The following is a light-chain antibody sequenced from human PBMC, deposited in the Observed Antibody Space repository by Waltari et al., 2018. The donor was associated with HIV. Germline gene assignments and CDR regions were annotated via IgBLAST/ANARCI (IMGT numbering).Light chain of an antibody. CDR2: EVY. CDR3: CSYAGSRTHWV. Sequence: QSALTQPASVSGSPGQSITISCTGSSSDVGSYNLVSWYQHHPGKAPKLMIYEVYHRPSGVSNRFAGSKSGDTAFLTISGRQAEDEAAYYCCSYAGSRTHWVFGGGTKLTVL. V-gene: IGLV2-23*02. CDR1: SSDVGSYNL. J-gene: IGLJ3*02.